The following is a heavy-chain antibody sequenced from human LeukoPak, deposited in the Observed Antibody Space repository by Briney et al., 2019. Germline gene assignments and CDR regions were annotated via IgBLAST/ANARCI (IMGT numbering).Heavy chain of an antibody. Sequence: SETLSLICSVSRGSISSSNYYWGWIRQPPGKGLEWIGNIYYSGTTYYNPSLPSLKSRVTILIDTSKNQFSLRLSSVTAADTAMYYCAREVIGDAFDIWGRGTMVTVSS. J-gene: IGHJ3*02. CDR2: IYYSGTT. CDR3: AREVIGDAFDI. V-gene: IGHV4-39*07. CDR1: RGSISSSNYY.